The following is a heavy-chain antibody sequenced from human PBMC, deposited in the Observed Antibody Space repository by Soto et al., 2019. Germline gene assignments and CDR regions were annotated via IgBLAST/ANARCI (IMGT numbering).Heavy chain of an antibody. D-gene: IGHD3-10*01. V-gene: IGHV1-2*02. CDR2: INPNSGGT. J-gene: IGHJ4*02. CDR3: ARVRGELFMGRDY. Sequence: QVQLVQSGAEVKKPGASVKVSCKASGYTFTGYYMHWVRQAPGQGLEWMGWINPNSGGTNYAQKFQGRVTMTRDTSISTAYMELSRLSSDDTAVHYCARVRGELFMGRDYWGQGTLVTVSS. CDR1: GYTFTGYY.